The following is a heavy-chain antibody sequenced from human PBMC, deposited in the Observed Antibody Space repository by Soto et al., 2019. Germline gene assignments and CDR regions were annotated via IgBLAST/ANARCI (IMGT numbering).Heavy chain of an antibody. V-gene: IGHV4-30-2*01. J-gene: IGHJ4*01. Sequence: SETLSLTCAVSGGSISRGGYSWSWIRQPPGKGLEWIGYIYHSGSTYYNPSLKSRVTISVDRAKNQFSLKLSSVTAADTAVYYCARVTDYWGHETLVTVSS. CDR2: IYHSGST. CDR1: GGSISRGGYS. CDR3: ARVTDY.